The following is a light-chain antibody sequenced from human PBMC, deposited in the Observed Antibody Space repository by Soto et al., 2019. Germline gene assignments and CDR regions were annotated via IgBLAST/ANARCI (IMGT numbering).Light chain of an antibody. Sequence: QSVLTQPPSASGSPGQSVTISCTGTSSDVGAYDYVFWYQHHPGRAPKLIISEVTKRPSGVPDRFSGSKSGNTASLTVSGLQADDEAEYYCSSYAGGNAGGDNYVIFDGGTKLTVL. V-gene: IGLV2-8*01. CDR1: SSDVGAYDY. CDR2: EVT. CDR3: SSYAGGNAGGDNYVI. J-gene: IGLJ2*01.